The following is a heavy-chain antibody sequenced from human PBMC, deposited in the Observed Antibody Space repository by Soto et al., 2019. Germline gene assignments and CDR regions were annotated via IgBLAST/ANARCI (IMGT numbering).Heavy chain of an antibody. CDR3: AREDIVVVVAATVEDYYYYGMDV. J-gene: IGHJ6*02. CDR2: IIPIFGTA. Sequence: QVQLVQSGAEVKKPGSSVKVSCKASGGTFSSYAISWVRQAPGQGLEWMGGIIPIFGTANYAQKFQGRVTITADESTSTAYKELSSMRSEDTAVYYCAREDIVVVVAATVEDYYYYGMDVWGQGTTVTVSS. V-gene: IGHV1-69*12. D-gene: IGHD2-15*01. CDR1: GGTFSSYA.